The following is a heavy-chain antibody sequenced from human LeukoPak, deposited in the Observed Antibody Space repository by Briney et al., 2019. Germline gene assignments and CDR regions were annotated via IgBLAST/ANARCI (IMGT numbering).Heavy chain of an antibody. D-gene: IGHD2-8*01. V-gene: IGHV4-39*07. CDR2: IYYSGST. CDR1: GGSISSGSYY. J-gene: IGHJ4*02. Sequence: SETLSLTCTVSGGSISSGSYYCGWIRQPPGKGLEWIASIYYSGSTYYNPSLKSRVTISVDTSKNQFSLKLSSVTAADTAVYYCARVECISGACSSFDYWGQGTLVTVSS. CDR3: ARVECISGACSSFDY.